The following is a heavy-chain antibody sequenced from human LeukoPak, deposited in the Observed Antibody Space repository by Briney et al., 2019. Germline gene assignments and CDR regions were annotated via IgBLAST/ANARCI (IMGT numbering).Heavy chain of an antibody. CDR3: AKAYSSSWYGYFQH. D-gene: IGHD6-13*01. CDR1: GFTFDDYA. Sequence: GGSLRLSCAASGFTFDDYAMHWVRHAPGKGLEWVSGISWNSGSIGYADSVKGRFTISRDNAKNSLYLQMNSLRAEDTALYYCAKAYSSSWYGYFQHWGQGTLVTVSS. CDR2: ISWNSGSI. J-gene: IGHJ1*01. V-gene: IGHV3-9*01.